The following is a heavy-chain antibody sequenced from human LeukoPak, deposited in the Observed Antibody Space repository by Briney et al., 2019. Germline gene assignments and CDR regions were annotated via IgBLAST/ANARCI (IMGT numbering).Heavy chain of an antibody. J-gene: IGHJ4*02. CDR2: IWYDGSNK. V-gene: IGHV3-33*01. CDR3: AREHQKKSGSNYMNY. D-gene: IGHD1-26*01. Sequence: GGSLRLSCAASGFTFSSYGMHWVRQAPGKGLEWVAVIWYDGSNKYYADSVKGRFTISRDNSKNTLYLQMNSLRAEDTAVYYCAREHQKKSGSNYMNYWGQGTLVTVSS. CDR1: GFTFSSYG.